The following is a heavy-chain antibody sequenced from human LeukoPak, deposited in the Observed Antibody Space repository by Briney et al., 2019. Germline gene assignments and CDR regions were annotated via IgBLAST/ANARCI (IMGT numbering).Heavy chain of an antibody. CDR1: GGSISSYY. D-gene: IGHD6-13*01. Sequence: SETLSLTCTVSGGSISSYYWSWIRQPPGKGLEWIGYIYYSGSTNYNPSLKSRVTISVDTSKNQFSLELSSVTAADTAVYYCARDMVPYSSSWFSLDIWGQGTMVTVSS. CDR2: IYYSGST. V-gene: IGHV4-59*01. CDR3: ARDMVPYSSSWFSLDI. J-gene: IGHJ3*02.